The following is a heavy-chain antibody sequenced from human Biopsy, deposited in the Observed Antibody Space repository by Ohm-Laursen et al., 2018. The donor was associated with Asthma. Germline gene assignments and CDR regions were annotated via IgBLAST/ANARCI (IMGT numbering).Heavy chain of an antibody. J-gene: IGHJ1*01. Sequence: SLRLSCTASGFTFSSSAMSWVRQAPGKGLERVSAITGSGGTTYYADSVRGRFTISRDNSKSTLFLQMNSLRAEDTAVYYCARTFHFWSPYHAEHYQLWGQGTLVTVSS. CDR2: ITGSGGTT. D-gene: IGHD3-3*01. CDR3: ARTFHFWSPYHAEHYQL. CDR1: GFTFSSSA. V-gene: IGHV3-23*01.